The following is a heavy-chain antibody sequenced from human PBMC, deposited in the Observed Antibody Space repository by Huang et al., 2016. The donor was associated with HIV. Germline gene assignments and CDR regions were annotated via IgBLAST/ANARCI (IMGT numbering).Heavy chain of an antibody. CDR2: LYSGGNT. Sequence: EVQLVESGGGLVQPGESLRLTCAASGIPVSDNYMSWVRQAPGKGLDGVSVLYSGGNTYYADSVKGRFTISRDNSKNTLYLQMNSLRAEDTAIYYCASQVTAILVFDHWGRGVQVTVSS. J-gene: IGHJ4*02. CDR1: GIPVSDNY. V-gene: IGHV3-53*01. CDR3: ASQVTAILVFDH. D-gene: IGHD2-21*02.